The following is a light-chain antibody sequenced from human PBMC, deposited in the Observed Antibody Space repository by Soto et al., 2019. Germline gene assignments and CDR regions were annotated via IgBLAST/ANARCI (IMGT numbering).Light chain of an antibody. V-gene: IGKV3D-15*01. CDR3: QPYNNWPLT. CDR2: GPS. CDR1: QSIDSTY. Sequence: PGQRATLSCRASQSIDSTYLAWYQQKPGQAPRLLIYGPSTRATGIPARFSGSRSGPEFTLTINSLQSEDFAIYYCQPYNNWPLTFGGGTKVDIK. J-gene: IGKJ4*01.